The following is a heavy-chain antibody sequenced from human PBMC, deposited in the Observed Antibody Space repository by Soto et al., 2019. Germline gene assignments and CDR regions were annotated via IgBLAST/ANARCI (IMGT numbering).Heavy chain of an antibody. V-gene: IGHV1-46*03. D-gene: IGHD3-10*01. CDR1: GYTFTSYY. Sequence: ASVKVSSKPSGYTFTSYYMHCVRQAPGQGLEWMGIINPSGGSASYPQKFQGRVTMTRDTSTSTVSMELSSLRSEDTAVYYCARDSQPFGSGSYYNHFDYWGQGTLVTVSS. CDR3: ARDSQPFGSGSYYNHFDY. J-gene: IGHJ4*02. CDR2: INPSGGSA.